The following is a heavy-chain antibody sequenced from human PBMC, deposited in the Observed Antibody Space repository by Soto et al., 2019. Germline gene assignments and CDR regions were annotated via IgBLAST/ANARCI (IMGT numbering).Heavy chain of an antibody. J-gene: IGHJ6*02. V-gene: IGHV3-66*01. CDR2: IYSGGST. CDR3: AREIVRSSGWYYYYDMDV. D-gene: IGHD6-19*01. CDR1: GFTVSSNY. Sequence: PGESLKISCAASGFTVSSNYMSWVRQAPGKVLEWVSVIYSGGSTYYADSVKGRFTISRDNSKNTLYLQMNSLRAEDTAVYYCAREIVRSSGWYYYYDMDVWGQGTMVTVSS.